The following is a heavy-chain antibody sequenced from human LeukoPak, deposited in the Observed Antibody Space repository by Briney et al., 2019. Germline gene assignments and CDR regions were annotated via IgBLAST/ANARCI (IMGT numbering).Heavy chain of an antibody. CDR3: VKGLEDRHDSSGYYSNWFDP. V-gene: IGHV3-48*01. J-gene: IGHJ5*02. CDR1: GFAFSTYN. Sequence: GGSLRLSCAASGFAFSTYNMNWVRQAPGKGLEWVSYISSGSDIIHYADSVKGRFTISRDNSKNTLYVHMISLRAEDTAIYYCVKGLEDRHDSSGYYSNWFDPWGQGTLVTVSS. D-gene: IGHD3-22*01. CDR2: ISSGSDII.